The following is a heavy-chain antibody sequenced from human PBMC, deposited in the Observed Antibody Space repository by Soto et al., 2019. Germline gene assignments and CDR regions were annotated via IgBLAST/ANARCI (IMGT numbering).Heavy chain of an antibody. J-gene: IGHJ4*02. CDR2: INSDSTTT. V-gene: IGHV3-48*02. Sequence: DVHLVESGGGLVQPGGSLRLSCAVSGFPFSTYAMHWVRQAPGKGLEWISYINSDSTTTFHADSVKGRFTVSRDNAKNSLYLQMSSLRHEDTAVYYCARDLCHWGQGPLVTVSS. CDR1: GFPFSTYA. D-gene: IGHD2-21*01. CDR3: ARDLCH.